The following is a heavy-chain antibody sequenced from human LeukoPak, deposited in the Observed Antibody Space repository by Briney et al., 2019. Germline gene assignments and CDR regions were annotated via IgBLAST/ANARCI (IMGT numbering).Heavy chain of an antibody. D-gene: IGHD2-2*01. V-gene: IGHV3-53*01. CDR3: ARGCSSTSCYGFDY. Sequence: GGSLRLSCAASGFTVSSKNMSWVRQAPGKGLEWVSVIYSGGSTYYADSVKGRFTISRDNSKNTLYLQMNSLRAEDTAVYYCARGCSSTSCYGFDYWGQGTLVTVSS. CDR2: IYSGGST. J-gene: IGHJ4*02. CDR1: GFTVSSKN.